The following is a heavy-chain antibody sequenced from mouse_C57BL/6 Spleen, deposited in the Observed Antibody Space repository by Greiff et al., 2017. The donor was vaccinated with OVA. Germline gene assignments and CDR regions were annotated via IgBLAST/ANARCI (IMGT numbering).Heavy chain of an antibody. CDR3: ARVDDHCAYYYAMDY. CDR1: GYTFTDYY. D-gene: IGHD2-3*01. V-gene: IGHV1-19*01. J-gene: IGHJ4*01. CDR2: INPYNGGT. Sequence: VQLQQSGPVLVKPGASVKMSCKASGYTFTDYYMNWVKQSHGKSLEWIGVINPYNGGTSYNQKFKGKATLTVDKSSSTAYMQLSSLTSEHTAVYYQARVDDHCAYYYAMDYWGQGTSVTVSS.